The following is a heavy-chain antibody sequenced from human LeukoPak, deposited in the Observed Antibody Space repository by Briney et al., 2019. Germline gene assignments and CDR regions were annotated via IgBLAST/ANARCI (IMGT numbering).Heavy chain of an antibody. CDR1: GGSISNSNW. CDR2: IYHSGTT. V-gene: IGHV4-4*02. D-gene: IGHD6-13*01. Sequence: SGTLSLTCAVSGGSISNSNWWSWVRQPPGKGLEWIGEIYHSGTTNYNPSLKSRVTISVDKSKNQFSLKLSSVTAADTAVYYCARTYSSSDEFDYWGQGTLVTVSS. J-gene: IGHJ4*02. CDR3: ARTYSSSDEFDY.